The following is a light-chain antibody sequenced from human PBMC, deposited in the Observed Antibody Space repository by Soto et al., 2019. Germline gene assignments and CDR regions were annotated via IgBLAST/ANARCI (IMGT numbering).Light chain of an antibody. Sequence: AIQMTQSPSSLSASVGDRVTITCRSSQDIRTELGWYQQRPGEAPNLLIYGASTLQNGVPSRFSGSGSGTDFFLTISCLQVEDVATYFCLQDYNYPRTSGQGTKLQIK. CDR1: QDIRTE. V-gene: IGKV1-6*01. J-gene: IGKJ2*01. CDR3: LQDYNYPRT. CDR2: GAS.